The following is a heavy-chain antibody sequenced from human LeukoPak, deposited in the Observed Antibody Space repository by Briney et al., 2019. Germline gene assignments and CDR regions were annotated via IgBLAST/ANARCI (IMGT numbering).Heavy chain of an antibody. V-gene: IGHV4-59*01. Sequence: SEILSLTCTVSGGSISSYYWSWIRQPPRKGLEWIGYIYYSGSTNYNPSLKSRVTISVDTSKNQFSLKLSSVTAADTAVYYCARDRGYSYGSDYFDYWGQGTLVTVSS. J-gene: IGHJ4*02. CDR2: IYYSGST. CDR3: ARDRGYSYGSDYFDY. D-gene: IGHD5-18*01. CDR1: GGSISSYY.